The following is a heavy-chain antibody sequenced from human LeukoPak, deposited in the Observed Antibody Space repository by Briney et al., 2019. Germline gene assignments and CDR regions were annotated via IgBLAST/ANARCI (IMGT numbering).Heavy chain of an antibody. J-gene: IGHJ5*02. D-gene: IGHD3-16*01. V-gene: IGHV4-59*01. Sequence: SATLSLTCNASGGSFSSYDWSWIRQPPGKGLEWMGYIYYSGSTNYNPSIKSGVTTIVDTTNNNFSLKLSTVTAADTAVYYCERGNYDYVGGSYWTANWFDPCSQGPLVTVSS. CDR3: ERGNYDYVGGSYWTANWFDP. CDR2: IYYSGST. CDR1: GGSFSSYD.